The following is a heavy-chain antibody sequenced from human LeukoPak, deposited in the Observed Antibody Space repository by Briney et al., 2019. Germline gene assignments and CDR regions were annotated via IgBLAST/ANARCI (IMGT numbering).Heavy chain of an antibody. CDR1: GFTFSSYG. CDR2: IWYDGSNK. J-gene: IGHJ4*02. Sequence: GGSLRLSCAASGFTFSSYGMHWVRQAPGKGLEWVAVIWYDGSNKYYADSVKGRFTISRDNSTNTLYLQMNSLRAEDTAVYYCAKVGRTNAGFDYWGQGTLVTVSS. D-gene: IGHD1-14*01. CDR3: AKVGRTNAGFDY. V-gene: IGHV3-33*06.